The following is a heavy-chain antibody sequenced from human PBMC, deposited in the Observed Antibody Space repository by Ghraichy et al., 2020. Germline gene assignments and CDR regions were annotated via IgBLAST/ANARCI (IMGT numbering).Heavy chain of an antibody. CDR2: FDPEDGET. J-gene: IGHJ4*02. V-gene: IGHV1-24*01. CDR1: GYTLTELS. D-gene: IGHD1-7*01. CDR3: ATGGYNWNYGAQTGY. Sequence: ASVKVSCKVSGYTLTELSMHWVRQAPGKGLEWMGGFDPEDGETIYAQKFQGRVTMTEDTSTDTAYMELSSLRSEDTAVYYCATGGYNWNYGAQTGYWGQGTLVTVSS.